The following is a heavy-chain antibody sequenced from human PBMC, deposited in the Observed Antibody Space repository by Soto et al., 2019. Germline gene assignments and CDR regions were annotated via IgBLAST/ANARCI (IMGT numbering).Heavy chain of an antibody. CDR3: ARAPLLWFGELLSHNWFDP. Sequence: PPETLSLTCAVSGYSISSGYYWGWIRQPPGKGLEWIGSIYHSGSTYYNPSLKSRVTISVDTSKNQFSLKLSSVTAADTAVYYCARAPLLWFGELLSHNWFDPWGQGTLVTVSS. J-gene: IGHJ5*02. CDR1: GYSISSGYY. D-gene: IGHD3-10*01. CDR2: IYHSGST. V-gene: IGHV4-38-2*01.